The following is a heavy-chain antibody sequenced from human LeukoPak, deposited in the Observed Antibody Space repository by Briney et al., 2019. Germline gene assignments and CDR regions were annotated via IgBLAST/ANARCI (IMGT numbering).Heavy chain of an antibody. CDR3: ARSGEFDFWSGYYY. D-gene: IGHD3-3*01. CDR1: GFTFSSYA. CDR2: IYSDGRT. J-gene: IGHJ4*02. V-gene: IGHV3-23*03. Sequence: GGSLRLSCAASGFTFSSYAMSWVRQAPGKGLEWVSIIYSDGRTLYADSVKGRFTISRDNSKNTVYLQMNSLRAEDTAVYYCARSGEFDFWSGYYYWGRGTLVTVSS.